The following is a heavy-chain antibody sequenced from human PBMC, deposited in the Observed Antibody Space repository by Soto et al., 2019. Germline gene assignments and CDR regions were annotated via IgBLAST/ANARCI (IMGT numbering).Heavy chain of an antibody. CDR3: ARGITLPTPLDY. Sequence: QVQLVQSGAEEKKPGASVKVSCKASGYTFTSYAMHWVRQSPGQRLEWMGWINAGNGNTKYAQKFQGRVTITRDTSASTAYMELSSLRSEDTAVYYCARGITLPTPLDYWGQGTLVTVSS. V-gene: IGHV1-3*05. CDR1: GYTFTSYA. CDR2: INAGNGNT. J-gene: IGHJ4*02. D-gene: IGHD1-20*01.